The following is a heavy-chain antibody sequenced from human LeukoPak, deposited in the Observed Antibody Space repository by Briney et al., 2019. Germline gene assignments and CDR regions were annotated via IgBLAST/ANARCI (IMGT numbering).Heavy chain of an antibody. V-gene: IGHV4-31*03. Sequence: YPSQTLPLTCSVSGGSINSGGYYWSWIRQHPGKGLEWIGYIYYSGSTYYNPSLKSRVSILVDTSKNQFSLKLSSVTAADTAVYYCARRLQGYSNGGGGFDYWGQGTLVTVSS. J-gene: IGHJ4*02. CDR1: GGSINSGGYY. D-gene: IGHD4-11*01. CDR3: ARRLQGYSNGGGGFDY. CDR2: IYYSGST.